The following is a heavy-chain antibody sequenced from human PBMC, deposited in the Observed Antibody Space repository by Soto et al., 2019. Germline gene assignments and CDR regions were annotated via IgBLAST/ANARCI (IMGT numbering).Heavy chain of an antibody. J-gene: IGHJ3*02. Sequence: QLQLQESGPGLVKPSETLSLTCTVSGGSISSSSYYWGWIRQPPGKGLEWIGSIYYSGSTYYNPSLKSRVTISVDTSKNQFSLKLSSVTAADTAVYYCARGRYCSGGSCYSYDAFDIWGQGTMVTVSS. D-gene: IGHD2-15*01. V-gene: IGHV4-39*01. CDR3: ARGRYCSGGSCYSYDAFDI. CDR1: GGSISSSSYY. CDR2: IYYSGST.